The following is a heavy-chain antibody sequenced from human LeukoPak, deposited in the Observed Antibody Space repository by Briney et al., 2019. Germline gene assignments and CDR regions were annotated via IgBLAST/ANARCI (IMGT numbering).Heavy chain of an antibody. Sequence: PGGSLRLSCAASGFTFSRHWMSWGRQAPGKGLEWVANIKQDGSEKYYVGSVKGRFTISRDNAKNSLTLQMNSLRVEDTAVYYCAREWCSGGSCYRMFDSWGQGTLVTVSS. CDR3: AREWCSGGSCYRMFDS. CDR1: GFTFSRHW. D-gene: IGHD2-15*01. J-gene: IGHJ4*02. CDR2: IKQDGSEK. V-gene: IGHV3-7*05.